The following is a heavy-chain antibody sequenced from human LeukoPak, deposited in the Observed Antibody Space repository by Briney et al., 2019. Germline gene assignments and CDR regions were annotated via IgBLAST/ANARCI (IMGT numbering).Heavy chain of an antibody. V-gene: IGHV1-2*02. Sequence: GASVKVSCKASGYTFTGYYMHWVRQAPGQGLEWMGWINPNSGGTNYAQKFQGRVTMTRDTSISTAYMELSRLRSDDTAVYYCARESVDYYYYYMDVRGKGTTVTVSS. CDR2: INPNSGGT. D-gene: IGHD6-19*01. CDR1: GYTFTGYY. CDR3: ARESVDYYYYYMDV. J-gene: IGHJ6*03.